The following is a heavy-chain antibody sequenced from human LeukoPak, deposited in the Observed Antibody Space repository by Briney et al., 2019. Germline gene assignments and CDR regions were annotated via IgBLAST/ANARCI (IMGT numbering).Heavy chain of an antibody. CDR2: ISYDGSNK. D-gene: IGHD3-10*01. CDR3: ARGQGREEGRLDY. V-gene: IGHV3-30-3*01. J-gene: IGHJ4*02. Sequence: GGSLRLSCAASGFTFSSYAMHWVRQAPGKGLEWVAVISYDGSNKYYADSVKGRFTISRDNSKNTLYLQMNSLRAEDTAVYYCARGQGREEGRLDYWGQGTLVTVSS. CDR1: GFTFSSYA.